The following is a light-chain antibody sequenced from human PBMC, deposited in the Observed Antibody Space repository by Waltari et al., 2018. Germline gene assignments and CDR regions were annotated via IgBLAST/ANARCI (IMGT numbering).Light chain of an antibody. CDR1: SSDTGDYHH. CDR3: SSYTSSSTDV. Sequence: QSALTQPASVSGSPAQSPTISCTGPSSDTGDYHHVSWYQQHPGKAPNLMIYDVSERPSGVSNRFSGSKSGNTASLTISGLQAEDEADYYCSSYTSSSTDVFGTGTKVTVL. J-gene: IGLJ1*01. CDR2: DVS. V-gene: IGLV2-14*03.